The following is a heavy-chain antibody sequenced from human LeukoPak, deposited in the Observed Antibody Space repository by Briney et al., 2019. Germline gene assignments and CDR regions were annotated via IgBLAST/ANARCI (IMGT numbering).Heavy chain of an antibody. D-gene: IGHD5-24*01. Sequence: SVKVSCKASGGTFSSYAISWVRQAPGQGLEWMGGIIPIFGTANYAQKFQGRVTITTDESTSTAYMELSSLRSEDTAVYYCAVERATIPNWFDPWGQGTLVTVSS. CDR2: IIPIFGTA. J-gene: IGHJ5*02. CDR3: AVERATIPNWFDP. CDR1: GGTFSSYA. V-gene: IGHV1-69*05.